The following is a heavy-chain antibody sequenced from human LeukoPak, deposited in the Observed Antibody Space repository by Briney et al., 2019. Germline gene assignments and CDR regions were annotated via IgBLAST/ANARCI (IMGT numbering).Heavy chain of an antibody. CDR2: IYYSGST. J-gene: IGHJ5*02. Sequence: SETLSLTCTVSGGSISGRHWSWIRQPPGKGLEWIGYIYYSGSTYYNPSLKSRVTISVDTSKNQFSLKLSSVTAADTAVYYCARGPTIFGVVIIVDSWFDPWGQGTLVTVSS. D-gene: IGHD3-3*01. CDR3: ARGPTIFGVVIIVDSWFDP. V-gene: IGHV4-59*06. CDR1: GGSISGRH.